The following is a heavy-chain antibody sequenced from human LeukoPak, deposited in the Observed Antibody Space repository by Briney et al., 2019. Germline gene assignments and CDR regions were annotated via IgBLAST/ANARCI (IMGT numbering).Heavy chain of an antibody. Sequence: GRSLRLSCAASGFTFDDYAMHWVRQAPGKGLEWVSGISWNSGSIGYADSVKGRFIISRDNAKSSLYLQMNSLRAEDTALYYCAKDIGSSEDHWGQGTLVTVSS. V-gene: IGHV3-9*01. D-gene: IGHD6-13*01. CDR3: AKDIGSSEDH. CDR2: ISWNSGSI. CDR1: GFTFDDYA. J-gene: IGHJ4*02.